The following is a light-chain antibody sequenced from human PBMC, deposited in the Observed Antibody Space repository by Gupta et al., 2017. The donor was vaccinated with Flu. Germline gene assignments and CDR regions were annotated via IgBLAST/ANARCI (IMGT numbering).Light chain of an antibody. CDR2: EVS. V-gene: IGLV2-23*02. CDR1: SSDVETYNL. J-gene: IGLJ2*01. Sequence: SSDVETYNLVYWYQHRPDKAPKLMIYEVSERPSGVSNRFSGSKSANTASLTISGLQAEDEDDYYCCSYTTSSTVVFGGGTRLTVL. CDR3: CSYTTSSTVV.